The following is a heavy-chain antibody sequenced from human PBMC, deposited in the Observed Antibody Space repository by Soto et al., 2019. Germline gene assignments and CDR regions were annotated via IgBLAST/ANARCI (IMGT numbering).Heavy chain of an antibody. Sequence: GVSLKIPCKCSGYDFTTYGILWVRTQPGKGLEWMGRIDPSDSYTSYSPSFQGHVTISADKSLSTAYLQWSSLKASDTAMDDGARRRKDRYNFYRFDHWGQGSLVTFSS. CDR1: GYDFTTYG. J-gene: IGHJ4*02. V-gene: IGHV5-10-1*01. CDR3: ARRRKDRYNFYRFDH. CDR2: IDPSDSYT. D-gene: IGHD3-3*01.